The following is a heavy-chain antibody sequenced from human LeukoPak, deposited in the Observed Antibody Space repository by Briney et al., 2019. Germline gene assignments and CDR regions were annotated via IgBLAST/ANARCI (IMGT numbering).Heavy chain of an antibody. D-gene: IGHD1-1*01. V-gene: IGHV1-24*01. CDR2: FDPENAKT. CDR1: GYILTELS. CDR3: VIMSHTVVPTARIYYYMDI. Sequence: EASVKVSCKVSGYILTELSIHWVRQAPGKGLECMAGFDPENAKTMSAQTFQGRVTMTEDTSTDTAYMELRSLRSDDTAIYYCVIMSHTVVPTARIYYYMDIWGTGTTVIVSS. J-gene: IGHJ6*03.